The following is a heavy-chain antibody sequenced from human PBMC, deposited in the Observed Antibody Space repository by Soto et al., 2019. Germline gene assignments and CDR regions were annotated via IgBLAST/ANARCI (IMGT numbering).Heavy chain of an antibody. V-gene: IGHV3-9*01. CDR1: GFTFDDYA. CDR2: ISWNSGSI. CDR3: AKDSGRLGELSFVDY. J-gene: IGHJ4*02. Sequence: GGSLRLSRAASGFTFDDYAMHWVRQAPGKGLEWVSGISWNSGSIGYADSVKGRFTISRDNAKNSLYLQMNSLRAEDTALYYCAKDSGRLGELSFVDYWGQGALVTVSS. D-gene: IGHD3-16*02.